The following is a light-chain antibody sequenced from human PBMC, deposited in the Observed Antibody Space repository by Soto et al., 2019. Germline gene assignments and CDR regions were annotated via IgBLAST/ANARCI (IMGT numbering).Light chain of an antibody. Sequence: DVQMTQSPSTLSASVGDRVTITCRASQSISSWVAWFQQKPGKAPKLLIYKASSLESGVPSRFGGSGSGTEFTLTISSLQPDDVATYYCQQYNNYWTFGQGTKVDIK. CDR1: QSISSW. CDR3: QQYNNYWT. V-gene: IGKV1-5*03. J-gene: IGKJ1*01. CDR2: KAS.